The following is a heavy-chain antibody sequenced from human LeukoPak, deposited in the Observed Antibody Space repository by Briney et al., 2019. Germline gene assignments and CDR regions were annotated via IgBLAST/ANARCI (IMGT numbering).Heavy chain of an antibody. D-gene: IGHD6-19*01. J-gene: IGHJ4*02. CDR3: AKGVSGWELDY. CDR2: ISYDGRSK. Sequence: GGSLRLSCAASGFTFSSYGMHCVRQAPGKGLEWVAVISYDGRSKYYADSMKGRFTISRDNSKNTLYLQMNSLRDEDTAVYYCAKGVSGWELDYWGQGTLVTVSS. V-gene: IGHV3-30*18. CDR1: GFTFSSYG.